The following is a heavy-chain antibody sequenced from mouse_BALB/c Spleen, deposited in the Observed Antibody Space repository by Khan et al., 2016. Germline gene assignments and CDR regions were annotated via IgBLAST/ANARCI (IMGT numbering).Heavy chain of an antibody. D-gene: IGHD2-5*01. CDR2: IYPGSDNT. J-gene: IGHJ2*01. Sequence: QVQLQQSGAELARPGASVKLSCKASGYTFTDYYINWVKQRTGQGLEWIGEIYPGSDNTYYNERFKGKATLTADKSSSTAYMQLSSLTSEDSAVYFCARGGSNSDYWGQGTTLTVSS. CDR1: GYTFTDYY. V-gene: IGHV1-76*01. CDR3: ARGGSNSDY.